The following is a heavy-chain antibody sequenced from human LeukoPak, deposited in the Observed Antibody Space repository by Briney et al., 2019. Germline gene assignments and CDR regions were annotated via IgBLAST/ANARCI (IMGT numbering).Heavy chain of an antibody. CDR3: ARATPRHYGGPMGGNWFDP. V-gene: IGHV1-18*01. Sequence: ASVKVSCKASGYTFTSYGISWVRQAPGQGLEWMGWISAYNGNTNYAQKLQGRVTMTTDTSTSTAYMELRSPRSDDTAVYYCARATPRHYGGPMGGNWFDPWGQGTLVTVSS. CDR2: ISAYNGNT. D-gene: IGHD4-23*01. J-gene: IGHJ5*02. CDR1: GYTFTSYG.